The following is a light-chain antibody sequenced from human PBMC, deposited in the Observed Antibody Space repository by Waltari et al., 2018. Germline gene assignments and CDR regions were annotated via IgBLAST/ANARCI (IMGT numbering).Light chain of an antibody. Sequence: QSALTQPASVSGSPGQSITISCTGTSSDVGGYNFVSWYQQHPGKAPKLMIFEVNNRPSGVSNRFSGSKSGNTASLTISGRQIEDEADYYCSSYTGSNPLEVFGGGTKLTVL. CDR2: EVN. V-gene: IGLV2-14*01. CDR3: SSYTGSNPLEV. J-gene: IGLJ3*02. CDR1: SSDVGGYNF.